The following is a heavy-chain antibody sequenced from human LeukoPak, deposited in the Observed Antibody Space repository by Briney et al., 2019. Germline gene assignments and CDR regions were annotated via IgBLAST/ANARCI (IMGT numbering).Heavy chain of an antibody. CDR1: GFTFSSYA. Sequence: GGSLRLSCAASGFTFSSYAMHWVRQAPGKGLEYVSAISSNGGSTYYANSVKGRFTISRDNSKNTLYLQMGSLRAEDMAVYYCARGFIGATGAFDIWGQGTMVTVSS. J-gene: IGHJ3*02. D-gene: IGHD1-26*01. CDR3: ARGFIGATGAFDI. V-gene: IGHV3-64*01. CDR2: ISSNGGST.